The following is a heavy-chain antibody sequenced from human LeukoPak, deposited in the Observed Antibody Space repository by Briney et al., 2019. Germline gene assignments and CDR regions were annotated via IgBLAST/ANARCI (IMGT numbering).Heavy chain of an antibody. CDR2: MNPNSGNT. Sequence: ASVKVSCKASGYTFTSYDINWVRQATGQGLEWMGWMNPNSGNTGYAQKFQGRVTTTRNTSISTAYMELSSLRSEDTAVYYCARAIGITGTTSFDYWGQGTLVTVSS. CDR3: ARAIGITGTTSFDY. J-gene: IGHJ4*02. D-gene: IGHD1-7*01. V-gene: IGHV1-8*01. CDR1: GYTFTSYD.